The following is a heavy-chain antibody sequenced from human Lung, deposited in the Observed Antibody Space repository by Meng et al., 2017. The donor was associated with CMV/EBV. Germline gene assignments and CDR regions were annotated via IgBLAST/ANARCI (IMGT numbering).Heavy chain of an antibody. CDR2: IWYDGSNK. Sequence: GESLKISCAASGFTFSSYGMHWVRQAPGKGLEWVAVIWYDGSNKYYADSVKGRFTISRDNSKNTLYLQMNSLRAEDTAVYYCAKDHLITIYWGGMDVWGQGTTVXVSS. D-gene: IGHD3-3*01. J-gene: IGHJ6*02. CDR1: GFTFSSYG. V-gene: IGHV3-33*06. CDR3: AKDHLITIYWGGMDV.